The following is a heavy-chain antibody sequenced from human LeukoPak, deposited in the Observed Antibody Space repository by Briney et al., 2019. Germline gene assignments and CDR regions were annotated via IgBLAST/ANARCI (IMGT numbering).Heavy chain of an antibody. CDR3: ARAEEDYYASSGLFDY. D-gene: IGHD3-22*01. CDR1: GFTFSSYS. Sequence: TGGSLSLSCAASGFTFSSYSMNWVRQAPGKGLEWVSSISSSSSYIYYADSVKGRFTISRDNAKNSLYQQMNSLRAEDTAVYYCARAEEDYYASSGLFDYWGQGTLVTVSS. J-gene: IGHJ4*02. V-gene: IGHV3-21*01. CDR2: ISSSSSYI.